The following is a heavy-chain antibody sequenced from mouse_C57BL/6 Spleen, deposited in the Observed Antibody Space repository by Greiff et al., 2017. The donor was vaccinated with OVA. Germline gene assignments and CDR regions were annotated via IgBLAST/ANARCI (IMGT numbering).Heavy chain of an antibody. D-gene: IGHD1-1*01. CDR2: IHPNSGST. CDR1: GYTFTSYW. V-gene: IGHV1-64*01. CDR3: ASWGTTVVATYGDV. J-gene: IGHJ1*03. Sequence: QVQLQQSGAELVKPGASVKLSCKASGYTFTSYWMHWVKQRPGQGLEWIGMIHPNSGSTNYNEKFKSKATLTVDKSSSTAYMQLSSLTSEDSAVYYCASWGTTVVATYGDVWGTGTTVTVSS.